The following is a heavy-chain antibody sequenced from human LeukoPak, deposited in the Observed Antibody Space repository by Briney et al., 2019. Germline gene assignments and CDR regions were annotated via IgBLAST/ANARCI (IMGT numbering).Heavy chain of an antibody. CDR1: GYTFTGYY. CDR3: ARQAPPYDSSGYFDY. Sequence: ASVKVSCKASGYTFTGYYMHWVRQAPGQGLEWMGWINPNSGGTNYAQKFQGRVTMTRDTSISTACMELSRLRSDDTAVYYCARQAPPYDSSGYFDYWGQGTLVTVSS. CDR2: INPNSGGT. D-gene: IGHD3-22*01. J-gene: IGHJ4*02. V-gene: IGHV1-2*02.